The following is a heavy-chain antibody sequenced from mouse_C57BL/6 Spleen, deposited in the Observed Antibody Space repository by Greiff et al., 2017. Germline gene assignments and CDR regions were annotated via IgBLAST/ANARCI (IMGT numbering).Heavy chain of an antibody. CDR2: IDPETGGT. CDR3: TRGIDY. V-gene: IGHV1-15*01. Sequence: LMESGAELVRPGASVTLSCKASGYSFTDYEMHWVKQTPVHGLEWSGAIDPETGGTAYNQKFKGQAILTADKSSRTAYRELRSLTAGASAVYYCTRGIDYWGKGTTLTVSS. J-gene: IGHJ2*01. CDR1: GYSFTDYE.